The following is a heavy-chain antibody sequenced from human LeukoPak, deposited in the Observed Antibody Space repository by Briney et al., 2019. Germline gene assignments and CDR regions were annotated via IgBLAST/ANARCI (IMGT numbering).Heavy chain of an antibody. D-gene: IGHD3-10*01. CDR1: GFTFDDYA. Sequence: PGRSLRLSCAASGFTFDDYAMHWVRQAPGKGLGWVASISWNSGSLVYADSVKGRFTISRDNAKNSLYLQMNSLRAEDTALYYCAKDKYYGSGSYGPLIDYWGQGTLVTVSS. V-gene: IGHV3-9*01. CDR2: ISWNSGSL. CDR3: AKDKYYGSGSYGPLIDY. J-gene: IGHJ4*02.